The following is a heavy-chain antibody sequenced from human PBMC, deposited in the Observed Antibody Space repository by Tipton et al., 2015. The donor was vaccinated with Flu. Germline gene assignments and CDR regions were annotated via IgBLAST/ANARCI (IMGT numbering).Heavy chain of an antibody. Sequence: TLSLTCAVYGGSFSGYYWSWIRQPPGKGLEWIGEINHSGSTNYNPSLKSRVTISVDTSKNQFSLKLSSVTAADTAVYYCARGGVVVTTWGQGTMVPVSS. D-gene: IGHD2-15*01. V-gene: IGHV4-34*01. J-gene: IGHJ3*01. CDR2: INHSGST. CDR1: GGSFSGYY. CDR3: ARGGVVVTT.